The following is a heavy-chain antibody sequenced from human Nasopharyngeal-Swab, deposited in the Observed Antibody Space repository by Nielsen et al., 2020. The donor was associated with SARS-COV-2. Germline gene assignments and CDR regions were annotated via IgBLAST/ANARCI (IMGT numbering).Heavy chain of an antibody. CDR2: ISGSGGST. J-gene: IGHJ4*02. V-gene: IGHV3-23*01. Sequence: GGSLRLSCTASGFTFSSYAMSWVRQAPGKGLEWVSEISGSGGSTYYAESVKGRFTISRGNSKNTLYLQMSSLRAEDTAIYYCAKDLGVESPLWFDYWGQGTLLTVSS. D-gene: IGHD4-23*01. CDR3: AKDLGVESPLWFDY. CDR1: GFTFSSYA.